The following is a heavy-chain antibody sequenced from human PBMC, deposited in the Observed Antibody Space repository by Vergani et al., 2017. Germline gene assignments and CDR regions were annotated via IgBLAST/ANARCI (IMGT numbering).Heavy chain of an antibody. CDR3: AKDSFPSYDRYYFDY. V-gene: IGHV3-23*01. J-gene: IGHJ4*02. Sequence: EVQLLESGGGLVQPGGSLRLSCAASGFTFSSYAMSWVRQAPGKGLEWVSAISGSGGSTYYADSVKGRFTISRDNSKNTLYLQMNSLRAEDTAVYYWAKDSFPSYDRYYFDYWGQGTLVTVSS. D-gene: IGHD5-12*01. CDR1: GFTFSSYA. CDR2: ISGSGGST.